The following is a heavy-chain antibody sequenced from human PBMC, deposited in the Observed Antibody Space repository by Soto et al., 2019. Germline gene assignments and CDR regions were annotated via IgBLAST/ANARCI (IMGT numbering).Heavy chain of an antibody. V-gene: IGHV3-21*01. CDR3: AQHRASSWEGPS. Sequence: GGSLRLSCAVSGFTFNSYSMNWVRQAPGKGLEWVSSISSSSSYIYYADSVKGRFTISRDNAKNSLYLQMNSLRAEDTAVYYCAQHRASSWEGPSWGQGTLVTVSS. J-gene: IGHJ4*02. CDR1: GFTFNSYS. CDR2: ISSSSSYI. D-gene: IGHD6-13*01.